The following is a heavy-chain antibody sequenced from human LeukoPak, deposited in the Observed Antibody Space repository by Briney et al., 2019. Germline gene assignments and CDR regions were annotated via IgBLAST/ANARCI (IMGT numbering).Heavy chain of an antibody. CDR3: ASGRYYGSGSYYDPSRGYFDY. Sequence: SETLSLTCAVYGGSFSGYYWSWIRQPPGKGLEWIWEINHSGSTNYNPSLKSRVTISVDTSKNQFSLKLSSVTAADTSVYYCASGRYYGSGSYYDPSRGYFDYWDQGTLVTVSS. CDR2: INHSGST. V-gene: IGHV4-34*01. CDR1: GGSFSGYY. D-gene: IGHD3-10*01. J-gene: IGHJ4*02.